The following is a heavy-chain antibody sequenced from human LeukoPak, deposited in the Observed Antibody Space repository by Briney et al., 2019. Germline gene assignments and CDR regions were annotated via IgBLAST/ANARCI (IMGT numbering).Heavy chain of an antibody. CDR2: IKPDGSEI. J-gene: IGHJ4*02. CDR1: GFTFSSYW. Sequence: GGSLRLSCAASGFTFSSYWMSWFRQPPGKGLEWVANIKPDGSEIYYVDSVKGRFSITRDNARNSLSLQMNSLRVEDTAVYYCARESQDYWGQGTLVTVSS. CDR3: ARESQDY. V-gene: IGHV3-7*01.